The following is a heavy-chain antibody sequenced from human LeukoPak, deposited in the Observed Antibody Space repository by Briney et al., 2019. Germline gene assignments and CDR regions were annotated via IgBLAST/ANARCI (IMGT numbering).Heavy chain of an antibody. D-gene: IGHD2-15*01. CDR1: GASMSNSF. V-gene: IGHV4-4*07. CDR2: IYTSGTT. Sequence: SETLSLTCTVSGASMSNSFWSWIRQPAGKGLEWIGRIYTSGTTNYNPSLKSRVTLSVDTSNNHFSPTLTSVTAADTALYYCARAPSGCGGTCSFDSWGQGTLVTVSS. CDR3: ARAPSGCGGTCSFDS. J-gene: IGHJ4*02.